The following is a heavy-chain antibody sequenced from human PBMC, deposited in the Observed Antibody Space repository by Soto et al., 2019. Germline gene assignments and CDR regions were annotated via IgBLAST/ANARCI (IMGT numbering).Heavy chain of an antibody. V-gene: IGHV4-30-4*01. CDR2: IYYSGST. CDR3: ARVVTTVTTYWFDP. Sequence: SETLSLTCTVSGGAIISAHYYFICMREPPWKGLEWIGYIYYSGSTYYNPSLKGRVTISVDTSKNQFSLKLSSVTAADTAVYYCARVVTTVTTYWFDPWGQGTLVTVSS. CDR1: GGAIISAHYY. D-gene: IGHD4-17*01. J-gene: IGHJ5*02.